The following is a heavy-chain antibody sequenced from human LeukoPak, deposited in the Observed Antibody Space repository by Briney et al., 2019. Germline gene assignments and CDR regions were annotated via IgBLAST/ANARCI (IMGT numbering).Heavy chain of an antibody. Sequence: EASVKVSCKASGYTFTSYAMNWVRQAPGQGLEWMGWINTNTGNPTYAQGFTGRFVFSLDTSVSTAYLQISSLKAEDTAVYYCARDGYNYYDSSGYPGPEDAFDIWGQGTMVTVSS. CDR2: INTNTGNP. CDR3: ARDGYNYYDSSGYPGPEDAFDI. V-gene: IGHV7-4-1*02. J-gene: IGHJ3*02. CDR1: GYTFTSYA. D-gene: IGHD3-22*01.